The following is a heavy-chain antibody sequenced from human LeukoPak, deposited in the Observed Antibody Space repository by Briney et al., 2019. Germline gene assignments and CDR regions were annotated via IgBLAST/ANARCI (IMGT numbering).Heavy chain of an antibody. CDR2: IFSSGSTI. Sequence: GGSLRPSCAASGFTSSDYSMSWIRPAPGGGLEWVSYIFSSGSTIYYADSVKGRFTISRDNAKNSLYLQMNSLRAEDTAVYYCARVRWGLLGGLGIFDYWGQGTLVTVSS. CDR3: ARVRWGLLGGLGIFDY. V-gene: IGHV3-11*01. D-gene: IGHD1-26*01. J-gene: IGHJ4*02. CDR1: GFTSSDYS.